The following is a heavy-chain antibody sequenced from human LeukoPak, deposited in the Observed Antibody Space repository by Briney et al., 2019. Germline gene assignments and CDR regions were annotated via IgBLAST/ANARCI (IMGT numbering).Heavy chain of an antibody. CDR3: ARHYSSSWYPNWFDP. D-gene: IGHD6-13*01. CDR2: IYTSGST. V-gene: IGHV4-4*07. Sequence: SETLSLTCTVSGGSISSYYWSWIRQPAGKGLEWIGRIYTSGSTNYNPSLKSRVTMSVDTSKNQFSLKLSSVTAADTAVYYCARHYSSSWYPNWFDPWGQGTLATVSS. CDR1: GGSISSYY. J-gene: IGHJ5*02.